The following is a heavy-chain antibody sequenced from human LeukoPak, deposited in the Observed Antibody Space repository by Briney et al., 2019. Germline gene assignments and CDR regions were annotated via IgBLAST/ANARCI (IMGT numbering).Heavy chain of an antibody. Sequence: PGGSLRFSWPASGFTFGASKLTGFPQAPGKGLGWVSAISGSGGSTYYADSVKGRFTISRDNSKNTLYLQMNSLRAEDTAVYYCANLLHVAYFDYWGQGTLVTVSS. CDR2: ISGSGGST. CDR3: ANLLHVAYFDY. CDR1: GFTFGASK. V-gene: IGHV3-23*01. D-gene: IGHD2-21*01. J-gene: IGHJ4*02.